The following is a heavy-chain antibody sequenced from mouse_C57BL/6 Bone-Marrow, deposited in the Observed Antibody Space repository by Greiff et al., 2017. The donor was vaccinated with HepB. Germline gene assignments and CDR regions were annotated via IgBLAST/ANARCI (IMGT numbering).Heavy chain of an antibody. V-gene: IGHV5-6*01. Sequence: EVHLVESGGDLVKPGGSLKLSCAASGFTFSSYGMSWVRQTPDKRLEWVATISSGGSYTYYPDSVKGRFTISRDNAKNTLYLQMSSLKSEDTAMYYCARRGYGSSHWYFDVWGTGTTVTVSS. J-gene: IGHJ1*03. CDR3: ARRGYGSSHWYFDV. CDR2: ISSGGSYT. CDR1: GFTFSSYG. D-gene: IGHD1-1*01.